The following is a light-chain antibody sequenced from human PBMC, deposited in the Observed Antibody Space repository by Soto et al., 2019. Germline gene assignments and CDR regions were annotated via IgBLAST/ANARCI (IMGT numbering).Light chain of an antibody. CDR3: QQYENLPLT. V-gene: IGKV1-33*01. CDR2: DAS. J-gene: IGKJ4*01. Sequence: DIQMTQSPSSLSASVGDRLTITCQASQDITNYLNWYQHKPGKAPQLLIYDASSLETGAPPRFSGSGSGTEFAFTISSLQPEDTATYYCQQYENLPLTFGGGTK. CDR1: QDITNY.